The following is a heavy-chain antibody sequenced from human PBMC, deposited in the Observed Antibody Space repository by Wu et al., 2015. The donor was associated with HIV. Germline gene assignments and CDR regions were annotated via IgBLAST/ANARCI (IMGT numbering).Heavy chain of an antibody. D-gene: IGHD5-24*01. Sequence: QVQLVQSGAEVKKPGSSVKVSCKASGGTFSSYAISWVRQAPGQGLEWMGGIIPIFGTANYAQKFQGRVTITTDESTSTAYMELSSLRSEDTAVYYCARTVSVVSGREMATTFDYWGQGTLVTVSS. V-gene: IGHV1-69*05. CDR1: GGTFSSYA. CDR2: IIPIFGTA. J-gene: IGHJ4*02. CDR3: ARTVSVVSGREMATTFDY.